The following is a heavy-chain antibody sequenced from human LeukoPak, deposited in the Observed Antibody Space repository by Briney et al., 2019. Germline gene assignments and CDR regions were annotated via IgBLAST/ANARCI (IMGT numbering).Heavy chain of an antibody. Sequence: SVKVSCKASGGTFSSYAISWVRQAPGQGLEWMGGIIPIFGTANYAQKFQGRVTITTDESTSTAYMELSSLRSEDTAVYYCASGPPSSGYNPVFSYWGQGTLVTVSS. CDR1: GGTFSSYA. D-gene: IGHD5-24*01. J-gene: IGHJ4*02. CDR2: IIPIFGTA. V-gene: IGHV1-69*05. CDR3: ASGPPSSGYNPVFSY.